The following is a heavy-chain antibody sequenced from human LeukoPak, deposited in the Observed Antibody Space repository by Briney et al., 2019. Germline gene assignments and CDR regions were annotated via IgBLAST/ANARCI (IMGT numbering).Heavy chain of an antibody. CDR1: GFTFSSYS. CDR3: AKAPGIADWYFDL. V-gene: IGHV3-48*01. CDR2: ISSSSTTI. J-gene: IGHJ2*01. D-gene: IGHD6-13*01. Sequence: GGSLRLSCAASGFTFSSYSMNWVRQAPGKGLEWVSYISSSSTTIYYADSVKGRFTISRDNAKNSLYLQMNSLRAEDTALYYCAKAPGIADWYFDLWGRGTLVTVSS.